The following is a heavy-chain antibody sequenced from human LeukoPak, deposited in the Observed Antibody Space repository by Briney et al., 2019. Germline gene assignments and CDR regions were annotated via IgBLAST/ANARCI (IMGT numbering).Heavy chain of an antibody. CDR2: INGDGSST. D-gene: IGHD3-16*01. Sequence: GGSLRLFCAASGFTFSDYWMHGVRQAPGKGLVWVARINGDGSSTSYADSVKGRFAISRDNAKNTLDLQMSSLRAEDTAVYYCVRARSGDFDYWGQGTLVTVSS. J-gene: IGHJ4*02. CDR3: VRARSGDFDY. CDR1: GFTFSDYW. V-gene: IGHV3-74*01.